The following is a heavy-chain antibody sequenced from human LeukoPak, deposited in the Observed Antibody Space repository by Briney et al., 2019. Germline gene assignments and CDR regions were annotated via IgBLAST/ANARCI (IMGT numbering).Heavy chain of an antibody. CDR3: ARAGRGYYYDSSGYPIDY. J-gene: IGHJ4*02. D-gene: IGHD3-22*01. CDR2: IYYSGST. Sequence: PSETLSLTCAVYGGSFSGYYWSWIRQPPGKGLEWIGYIYYSGSTNYNPSLKSRVTISVDTSKNQFSLKLSSVTAADTAVYYCARAGRGYYYDSSGYPIDYWGQGTLVTVSS. CDR1: GGSFSGYY. V-gene: IGHV4-59*01.